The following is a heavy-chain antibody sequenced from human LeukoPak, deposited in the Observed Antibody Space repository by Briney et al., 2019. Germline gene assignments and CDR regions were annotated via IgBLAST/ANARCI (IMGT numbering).Heavy chain of an antibody. V-gene: IGHV4-30-4*01. CDR2: IYYSGST. J-gene: IGHJ2*01. CDR3: ARRHLWWSPGDDWYFDL. CDR1: GGSISSGDYY. D-gene: IGHD2-21*01. Sequence: SETLSLTCTVSGGSISSGDYYWSWIRQPPGKGLEWIGYIYYSGSTYYNPSLKSRVTISVDTSKNQFSLKLSSVTAADTAVYYCARRHLWWSPGDDWYFDLWGRGTLVTVSS.